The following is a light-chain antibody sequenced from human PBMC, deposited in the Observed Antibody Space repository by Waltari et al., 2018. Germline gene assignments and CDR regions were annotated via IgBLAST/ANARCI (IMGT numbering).Light chain of an antibody. V-gene: IGLV1-51*01. CDR3: GTWDSSLSAVV. CDR1: TPNIGNSY. J-gene: IGLJ2*01. CDR2: DNN. Sequence: QSVLTQPPSVSAAPGQKVTSSCSGSTPNIGNSYVSWYQLLPGRAPKLLIYDNNRRPSGTPDRFSGSKSGTSATLGITGLQTGDEADYYCGTWDSSLSAVVFGAGTKLTVL.